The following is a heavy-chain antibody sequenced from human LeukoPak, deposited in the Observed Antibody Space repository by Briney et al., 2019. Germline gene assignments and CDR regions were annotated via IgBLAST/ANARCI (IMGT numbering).Heavy chain of an antibody. CDR2: IYNSGNT. Sequence: SETLSLTCTVSGGSISSYYWGWIRQPPGKGLEWIGSIYNSGNTYYNPSLKSRVTISVDTSKSQFSLKMNSVTAADTAVYYCARHATAYSFAYWGQGNLVTVSS. V-gene: IGHV4-39*01. CDR1: GGSISSYY. D-gene: IGHD1-26*01. CDR3: ARHATAYSFAY. J-gene: IGHJ4*02.